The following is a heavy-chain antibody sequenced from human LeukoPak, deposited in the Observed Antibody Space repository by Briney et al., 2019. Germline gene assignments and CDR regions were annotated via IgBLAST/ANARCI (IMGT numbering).Heavy chain of an antibody. Sequence: APVKVSCKASGGTFSSYAISWVRQAPGQGLEWMGGIIPIFGTANYAQKFQGRVTITADKSTSTAYMELSSLRSEDTAVYYCARDELNAFDIWGQGTMVTVSS. D-gene: IGHD1-26*01. CDR3: ARDELNAFDI. J-gene: IGHJ3*02. CDR1: GGTFSSYA. V-gene: IGHV1-69*06. CDR2: IIPIFGTA.